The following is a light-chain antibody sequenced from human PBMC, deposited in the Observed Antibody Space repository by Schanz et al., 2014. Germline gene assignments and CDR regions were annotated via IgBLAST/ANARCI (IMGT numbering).Light chain of an antibody. Sequence: DIQMTQSPSTLSASVGDRVTLTCRASQSISRWLAWYQQKPGKAPKVLISDASSLESGVPSRFSGSGSGTDFTITISSLQPDDFANYYCKQYNYYWGFGQGTKVEIK. J-gene: IGKJ1*01. CDR3: KQYNYYWG. V-gene: IGKV1-5*01. CDR2: DAS. CDR1: QSISRW.